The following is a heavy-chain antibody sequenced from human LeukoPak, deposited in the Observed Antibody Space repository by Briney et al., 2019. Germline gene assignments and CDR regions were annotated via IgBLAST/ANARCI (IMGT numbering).Heavy chain of an antibody. CDR3: ARDYCSSTSCLFDY. D-gene: IGHD2-2*01. Sequence: GGSLRLSCAASGFIFSNAWMSWVRQAPGKGLEWVARIQRQTDGATTNYAAAVNGRFTVSRDDSKNTLYLQMNNLLTDDTAVYYCARDYCSSTSCLFDYWGQGTLVTVSS. V-gene: IGHV3-15*01. CDR2: IQRQTDGATT. CDR1: GFIFSNAW. J-gene: IGHJ4*02.